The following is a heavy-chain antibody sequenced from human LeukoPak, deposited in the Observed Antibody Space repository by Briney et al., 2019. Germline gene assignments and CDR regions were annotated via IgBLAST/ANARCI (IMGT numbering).Heavy chain of an antibody. V-gene: IGHV3-23*01. CDR3: AKDRPRSGWFFDS. CDR2: ILNIGSST. CDR1: GFTFSSYA. D-gene: IGHD6-19*01. J-gene: IGHJ4*02. Sequence: GGSLRLSCAASGFTFSSYAMGWVRQAPGKGLEWVSCILNIGSSTYYADSVKGRFTISRDNSKNTLYLQMNSLRSDDTAVYYCAKDRPRSGWFFDSWGQGTLVTVSS.